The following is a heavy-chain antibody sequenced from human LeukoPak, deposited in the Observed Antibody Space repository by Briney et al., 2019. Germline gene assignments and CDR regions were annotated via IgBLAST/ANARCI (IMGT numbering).Heavy chain of an antibody. J-gene: IGHJ4*02. D-gene: IGHD2-2*01. CDR2: ISSSGSTI. CDR1: GFTFSDYY. CDR3: ASGVVVVPGAVDY. Sequence: PGGSLRLSCAASGFTFSDYYMSWIRQAPGKELEWVSYISSSGSTIYYADSVKGRFTISRDNAKNSLYLQMNSLRAEDTAVYYCASGVVVVPGAVDYWGQGTLVTVSS. V-gene: IGHV3-11*01.